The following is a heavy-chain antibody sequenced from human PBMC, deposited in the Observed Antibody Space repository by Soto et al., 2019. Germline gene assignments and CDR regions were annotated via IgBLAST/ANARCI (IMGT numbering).Heavy chain of an antibody. CDR2: RNQDGNED. J-gene: IGHJ4*02. CDR3: ARTGDGHHDFLDY. Sequence: GGSLRLSCAASGFTFSSYWMNWVRQAPGKGLEWVANRNQDGNEDNLLDSVKGRFTISRDNAKNTLFLQMNSLRVDDTAVYYCARTGDGHHDFLDYWGQGALVTVSS. V-gene: IGHV3-7*01. D-gene: IGHD1-1*01. CDR1: GFTFSSYW.